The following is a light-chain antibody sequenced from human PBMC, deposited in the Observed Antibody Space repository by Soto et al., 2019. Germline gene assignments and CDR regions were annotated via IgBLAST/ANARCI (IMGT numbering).Light chain of an antibody. V-gene: IGLV2-14*03. Sequence: QSALTQPASVSGSRGQSITIACTGSTSDIGGYKYVSWFQHHPGKAPKLMIDDVSNRPSGVSNRFSGSKSCDTASLTISGLQAEDEADYYCSSYTSNTTPYVFGTGTKVTVL. CDR2: DVS. CDR3: SSYTSNTTPYV. J-gene: IGLJ1*01. CDR1: TSDIGGYKY.